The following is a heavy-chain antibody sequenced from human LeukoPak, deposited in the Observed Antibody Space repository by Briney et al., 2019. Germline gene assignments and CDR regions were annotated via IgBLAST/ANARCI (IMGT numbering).Heavy chain of an antibody. CDR1: GYSFTSYR. J-gene: IGHJ4*02. CDR2: IYPGDSDT. CDR3: ARTLYGSGSYVDY. D-gene: IGHD3-10*01. Sequence: GESLKISCKGSGYSFTSYRIGWVRQMPGKGLEWMGIIYPGDSDTRYSPSFQGQVTTSADKSISTAYLQWSSLKASDTAMYYCARTLYGSGSYVDYWGQGTLVTVSS. V-gene: IGHV5-51*01.